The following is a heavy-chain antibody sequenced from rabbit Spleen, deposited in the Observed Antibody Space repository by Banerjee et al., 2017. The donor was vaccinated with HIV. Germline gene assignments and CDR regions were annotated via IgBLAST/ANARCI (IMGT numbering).Heavy chain of an antibody. CDR1: GFSFSSSYY. D-gene: IGHD6-1*01. V-gene: IGHV1S40*01. J-gene: IGHJ4*01. CDR3: AREVLYAAYAGFGDATMYYFDL. Sequence: QSLEESGGDLVKPGASLTLTCTASGFSFSSSYYMCWVRQAPGKGLELIACIDTSSVNTADATWAKGRFTISKTSSTTVTLQMTSLTAADTATYFCAREVLYAAYAGFGDATMYYFDLWGPGTLVTVS. CDR2: IDTSSVNT.